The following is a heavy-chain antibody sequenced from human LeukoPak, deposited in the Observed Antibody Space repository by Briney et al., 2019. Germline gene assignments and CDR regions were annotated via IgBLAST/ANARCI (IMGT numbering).Heavy chain of an antibody. D-gene: IGHD6-13*01. Sequence: GASVKVSCKASGYTFTGYYMHWERQAPGQGLEWMGWINPNSGGTNYAQKFQGRVTMTRDTSISTAYMELSRPRSDDTAVYYCARDIISGSSWYGYWGQGTLVTVSS. CDR1: GYTFTGYY. CDR3: ARDIISGSSWYGY. J-gene: IGHJ4*02. CDR2: INPNSGGT. V-gene: IGHV1-2*02.